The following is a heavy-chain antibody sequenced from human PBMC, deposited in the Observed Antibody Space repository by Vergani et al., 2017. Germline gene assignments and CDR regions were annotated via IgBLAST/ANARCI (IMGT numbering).Heavy chain of an antibody. D-gene: IGHD3-10*01. CDR3: ARGSYGSAHH. CDR2: IYYSGST. CDR1: GGSISSHY. Sequence: QVQLQESGPGLVKPSETLSLTCTVSGGSISSHYWSWIRQPPGKGLEWIGYIYYSGSTNYNPSLKSRVTISVDTSKNQVSLKLSSVTAADTAVYYCARGSYGSAHHWGQGTLVTVSS. J-gene: IGHJ4*02. V-gene: IGHV4-59*11.